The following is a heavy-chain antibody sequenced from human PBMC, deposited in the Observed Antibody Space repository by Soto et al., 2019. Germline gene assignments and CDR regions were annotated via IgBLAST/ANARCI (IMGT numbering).Heavy chain of an antibody. J-gene: IGHJ6*03. CDR3: ARGGSPTLYCFGGSCQRDYYFMDV. CDR2: INHSGST. CDR1: GGSFSGYY. V-gene: IGHV4-34*01. D-gene: IGHD2-15*01. Sequence: PSETLSLTCAVYGGSFSGYYWSWIRQPPGKGLEWIGEINHSGSTNYNPSLKSRVTISVDTSKNQFSLKLSSVTAADTAVYYCARGGSPTLYCFGGSCQRDYYFMDVWGKGTSDTVSS.